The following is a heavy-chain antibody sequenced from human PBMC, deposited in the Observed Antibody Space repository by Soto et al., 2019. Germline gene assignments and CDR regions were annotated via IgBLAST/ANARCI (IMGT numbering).Heavy chain of an antibody. CDR1: GFTFSEDA. CDR2: IWYDGSKK. CDR3: GREGRHTAMLSGVDY. D-gene: IGHD5-18*01. V-gene: IGHV3-33*01. J-gene: IGHJ4*02. Sequence: QVDLVESGGGVVQPGESLRLSCATSGFTFSEDAMHWVRQAPGKGLEWGAVIWYDGSKKHYADSVKGRFTISRDNSKNTRVLQMNSLTAEDTAVDWGGREGRHTAMLSGVDYWGQGTRVTASS.